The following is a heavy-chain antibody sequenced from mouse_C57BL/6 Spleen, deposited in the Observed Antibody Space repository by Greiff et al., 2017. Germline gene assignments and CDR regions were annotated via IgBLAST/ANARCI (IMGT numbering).Heavy chain of an antibody. CDR1: GYTFTSYW. CDR2: LYPSDSET. J-gene: IGHJ3*01. Sequence: QVQLQQPGAELVRPGSSVKLSCKASGYTFTSYWMDWVKQRPGQGLEWIGNLYPSDSETHYNQKFKDKATLTVDKSSSTAYMQLSSLTSEDSAVYYCARGQEGNDYDAVWFAYWGQGTLVTVSA. D-gene: IGHD2-4*01. CDR3: ARGQEGNDYDAVWFAY. V-gene: IGHV1-61*01.